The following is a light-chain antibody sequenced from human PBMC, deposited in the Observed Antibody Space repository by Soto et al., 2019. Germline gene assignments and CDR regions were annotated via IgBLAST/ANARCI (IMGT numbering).Light chain of an antibody. CDR1: QTVSNSY. CDR2: GAS. J-gene: IGKJ4*01. Sequence: EIVLTQSPGTLSLPPGERATLSCRASQTVSNSYIAWYQQRPGQAPRLLIYGASSRATGIPDRFSGSGSGTDFPLTVARLEPEDFALYYCQHYGSSHLTFGGGTKVEIK. V-gene: IGKV3-20*01. CDR3: QHYGSSHLT.